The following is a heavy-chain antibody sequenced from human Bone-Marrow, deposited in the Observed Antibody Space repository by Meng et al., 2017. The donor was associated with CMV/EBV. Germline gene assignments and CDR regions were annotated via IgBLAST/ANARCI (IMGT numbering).Heavy chain of an antibody. Sequence: ASVKVSCKASGYTFTGYYMHWVRQAPGQGLEWMGWINPNSGGTNYAQKFQGRVTMTRDTSISTAYMEPSRLRSDDTAVYYCARDTDPAARSYYYYYGMDVWGQGTTVTVSS. J-gene: IGHJ6*02. CDR2: INPNSGGT. V-gene: IGHV1-2*02. CDR3: ARDTDPAARSYYYYYGMDV. CDR1: GYTFTGYY. D-gene: IGHD6-6*01.